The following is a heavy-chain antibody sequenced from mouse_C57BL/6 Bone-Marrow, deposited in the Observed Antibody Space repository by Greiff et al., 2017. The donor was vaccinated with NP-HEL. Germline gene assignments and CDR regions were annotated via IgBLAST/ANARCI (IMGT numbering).Heavy chain of an antibody. CDR1: GFNIKDDY. D-gene: IGHD2-3*01. Sequence: EVQLVESGAELVRPGASVKLSCTASGFNIKDDYMHWVKQRPEQGLEWIGWIDPENGDTEYASKFQGKATITADTSSNTAYLQLSSLTSEDTAVYYCTTGWSFYAMDYWGQGTSVTVSS. V-gene: IGHV14-4*01. CDR2: IDPENGDT. J-gene: IGHJ4*01. CDR3: TTGWSFYAMDY.